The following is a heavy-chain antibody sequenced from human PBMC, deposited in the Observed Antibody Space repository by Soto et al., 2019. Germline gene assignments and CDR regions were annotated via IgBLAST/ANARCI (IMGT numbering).Heavy chain of an antibody. J-gene: IGHJ6*02. CDR1: GYTFTSYG. CDR2: ISAYNGNT. CDR3: AIGQWELPLDYYYGMDV. D-gene: IGHD1-26*01. Sequence: GASVKVSCKASGYTFTSYGISRVRQAPGQGLEWMGWISAYNGNTNYAQKLQGRVTMTTDTSTSTAYMELRSLRSDDTAVYYCAIGQWELPLDYYYGMDVWGQGTTVTVSS. V-gene: IGHV1-18*01.